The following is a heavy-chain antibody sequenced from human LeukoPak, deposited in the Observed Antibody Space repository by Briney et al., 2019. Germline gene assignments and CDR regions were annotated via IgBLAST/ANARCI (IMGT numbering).Heavy chain of an antibody. CDR3: ARHLRPAAAGTFDY. CDR2: IYYSGTT. V-gene: IGHV4-59*08. D-gene: IGHD6-13*01. Sequence: PSESLSLTCTVSGGSISSYCWSWIRQPPGKGLGWIGYIYYSGTTNYNPSLKRRVTFSVDPSQNQSSLKLSSVTAADTAVYYCARHLRPAAAGTFDYWGQGTLVTVSS. J-gene: IGHJ4*02. CDR1: GGSISSYC.